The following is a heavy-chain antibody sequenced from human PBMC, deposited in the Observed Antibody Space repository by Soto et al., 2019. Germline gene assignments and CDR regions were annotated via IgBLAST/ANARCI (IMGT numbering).Heavy chain of an antibody. CDR3: ARVSRGARLYYYMDV. CDR2: INPSGGST. CDR1: GYTFTSYY. V-gene: IGHV1-46*03. Sequence: ASVKVSCKASGYTFTSYYMHWVRQAPGQGLEWMGIINPSGGSTSYAQKFQGRVTMTRDTSTSTVYMELSSLRSEDTAVYYCARVSRGARLYYYMDVWGKGTTVTVSS. J-gene: IGHJ6*03. D-gene: IGHD1-26*01.